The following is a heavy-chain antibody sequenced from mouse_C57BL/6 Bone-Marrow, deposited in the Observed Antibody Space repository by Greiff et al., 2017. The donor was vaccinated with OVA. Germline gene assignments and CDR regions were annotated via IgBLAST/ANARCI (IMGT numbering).Heavy chain of an antibody. CDR3: TTRGAFAY. CDR1: GFTIKDDY. V-gene: IGHV14-4*01. Sequence: EVQRVESGAELVRPGASVKLSCTASGFTIKDDYMHWVKQRPEQGLEWIGWIDPENGDTEYASKFQGKATITADTSSNTAYLQLSSLTSEDTAVYYCTTRGAFAYGGQGTLVTVSA. CDR2: IDPENGDT. J-gene: IGHJ3*01.